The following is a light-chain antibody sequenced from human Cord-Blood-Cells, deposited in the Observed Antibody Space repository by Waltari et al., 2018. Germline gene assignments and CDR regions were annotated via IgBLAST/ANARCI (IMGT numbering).Light chain of an antibody. CDR2: LNSDGSH. V-gene: IGLV4-69*01. Sequence: QLVLTQSPSASASLGASVKITCTLRSGHSSYAIAWHQQQPAKGPRYLMKLNSDGSHSKGDGIPDRFSGSSSGAERYLTISSLQSEDESDYYCQTWGTGIHVFGTGTKVTVL. J-gene: IGLJ1*01. CDR1: SGHSSYA. CDR3: QTWGTGIHV.